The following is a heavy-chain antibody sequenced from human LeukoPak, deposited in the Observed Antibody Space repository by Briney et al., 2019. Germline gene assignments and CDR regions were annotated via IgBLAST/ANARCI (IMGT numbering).Heavy chain of an antibody. Sequence: GGSLRLSCAASGLTVSRNFMSWVRQAPGKGLEWVSVIYSGGNTYYADSVKGRFTISRDNSKNTLDLQMNSLRAEDTAVYYCARVSGDYTYYVDYWGQGTLVTVSS. CDR1: GLTVSRNF. V-gene: IGHV3-53*01. CDR2: IYSGGNT. CDR3: ARVSGDYTYYVDY. J-gene: IGHJ4*02. D-gene: IGHD4-17*01.